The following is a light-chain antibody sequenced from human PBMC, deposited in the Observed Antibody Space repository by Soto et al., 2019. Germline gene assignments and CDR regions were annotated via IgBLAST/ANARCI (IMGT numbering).Light chain of an antibody. CDR2: VAS. CDR3: QQYNVWPLT. CDR1: QSVSSN. Sequence: EIVMTQSPATLSVSLGEKATLSFRASQSVSSNLAWYQQKPGQTPKLLIYVASTRATGIPARFSGSGSGTEFTLTISSLQSEDFAVYYCQQYNVWPLTFGGGTKVEF. J-gene: IGKJ4*01. V-gene: IGKV3-15*01.